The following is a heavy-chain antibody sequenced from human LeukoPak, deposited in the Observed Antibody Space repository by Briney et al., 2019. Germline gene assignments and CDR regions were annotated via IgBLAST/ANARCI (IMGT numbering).Heavy chain of an antibody. J-gene: IGHJ3*02. CDR2: ISYIGST. CDR1: ADSFSSHY. CDR3: ARDLVTVTKGFDI. Sequence: SETLSLTCAVPADSFSSHYWTWIRQPPGKGLEWIGYISYIGSTNYNPSLKSRVTTSIDTSKNQFSLKLSSVTAADTAVYYCARDLVTVTKGFDIWGQGTMVTVSS. D-gene: IGHD4-17*01. V-gene: IGHV4-59*11.